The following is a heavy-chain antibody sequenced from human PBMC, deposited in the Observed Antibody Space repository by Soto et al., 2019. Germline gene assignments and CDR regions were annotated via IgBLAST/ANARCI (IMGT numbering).Heavy chain of an antibody. D-gene: IGHD3-3*01. J-gene: IGHJ4*02. CDR2: VRGNDDNA. CDR1: GFIFSDYA. CDR3: AKDWTHFDY. V-gene: IGHV3-23*01. Sequence: GGSLRLSCAASGFIFSDYAMSWVRQAPGKGLEWVSLVRGNDDNAYYADSVRGRFTISRDNSKDTLYLQMNSLRAEDTALYYCAKDWTHFDYWGPGTLVTAPQ.